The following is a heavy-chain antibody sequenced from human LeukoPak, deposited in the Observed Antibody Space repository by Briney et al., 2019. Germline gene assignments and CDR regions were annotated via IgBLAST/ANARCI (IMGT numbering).Heavy chain of an antibody. CDR2: ISHDGSNK. J-gene: IGHJ6*02. V-gene: IGHV3-30*03. CDR3: ARAAHTTYVLGRYYYYAMDV. CDR1: TFFFSSYG. Sequence: GGSLRLSCAASTFFFSSYGIHWVRQAPGKGLEWVALISHDGSNKYYADSVKGRFTISSDNPKNTLYLQMDSLRAEDTAVYYCARAAHTTYVLGRYYYYAMDVWGQGTTVTVSS. D-gene: IGHD3-10*01.